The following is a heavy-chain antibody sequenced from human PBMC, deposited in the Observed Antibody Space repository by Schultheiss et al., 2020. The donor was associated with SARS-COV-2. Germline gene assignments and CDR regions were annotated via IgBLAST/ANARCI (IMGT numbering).Heavy chain of an antibody. V-gene: IGHV4-59*08. D-gene: IGHD3-22*01. CDR1: GGSISSYY. CDR3: ASAWDSGGNYYGVFDS. Sequence: SETLSLTCTVSGGSISSYYWSWIRQPPGKGLEWIGYIYYSGSTNYNPSLKSRVTISADTSRNQFSLKLGSVTAADTAVYYCASAWDSGGNYYGVFDSWGQGTLVTVSS. CDR2: IYYSGST. J-gene: IGHJ4*02.